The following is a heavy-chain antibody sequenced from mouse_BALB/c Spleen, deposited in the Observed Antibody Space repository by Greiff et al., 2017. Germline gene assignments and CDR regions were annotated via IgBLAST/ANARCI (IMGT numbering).Heavy chain of an antibody. V-gene: IGHV7-3*02. J-gene: IGHJ2*01. D-gene: IGHD4-1*01. Sequence: EVMLVESGGGLVQPGGSLRLSCATSGFTFTDYYMSWVRQPPGKALEWLGFIRNKANGYTTEYSASVKGRFTISRDNSQSILYLQMNTLRAEDSATYYCARAGYYFDYWGQGTTLTVSS. CDR1: GFTFTDYY. CDR3: ARAGYYFDY. CDR2: IRNKANGYTT.